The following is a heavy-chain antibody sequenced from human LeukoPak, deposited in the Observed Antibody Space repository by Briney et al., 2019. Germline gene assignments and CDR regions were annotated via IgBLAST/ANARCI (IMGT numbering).Heavy chain of an antibody. J-gene: IGHJ4*02. CDR3: ARLTVKVEGYDY. CDR1: GFSFSSYS. Sequence: GGSLRLSCAASGFSFSSYSMNWVRQAPGKGLEWVSYISSSSSTICYADSVKGRFTISRDNAKNSLYLQMNSLRAEDTAVYYCARLTVKVEGYDYWGQGTLVTVSS. CDR2: ISSSSSTI. D-gene: IGHD4-17*01. V-gene: IGHV3-48*01.